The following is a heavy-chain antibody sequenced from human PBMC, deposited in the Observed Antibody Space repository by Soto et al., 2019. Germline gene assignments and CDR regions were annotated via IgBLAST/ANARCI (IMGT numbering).Heavy chain of an antibody. J-gene: IGHJ4*02. D-gene: IGHD4-17*01. CDR1: GFSLSTSGVG. CDR3: ARRLATVVTSPFDY. CDR2: IYWDDDK. V-gene: IGHV2-5*02. Sequence: QNTLKESGPTLVKPTQTLTLTCTFSGFSLSTSGVGVGWIRQPPGKALEWLALIYWDDDKRYSPSLKSRLTITKDTSKNQVVLTMTNMDPVDTATYYCARRLATVVTSPFDYWGQGTLVTVSS.